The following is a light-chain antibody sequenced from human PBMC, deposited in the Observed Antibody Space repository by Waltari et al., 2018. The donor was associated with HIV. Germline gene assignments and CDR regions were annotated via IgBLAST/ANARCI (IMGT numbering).Light chain of an antibody. V-gene: IGLV6-57*03. CDR1: SGSIANNY. CDR2: DNN. Sequence: NFMLTQPHSVSESPGKTVTISCPRNSGSIANNYLQWYQPRPGTAPKIVIYDNNQRPSGVPNRFSGSIDYSSNSASLTITGLKTDDEADYYCQSYDTRTYVFGTGTQVTVL. CDR3: QSYDTRTYV. J-gene: IGLJ1*01.